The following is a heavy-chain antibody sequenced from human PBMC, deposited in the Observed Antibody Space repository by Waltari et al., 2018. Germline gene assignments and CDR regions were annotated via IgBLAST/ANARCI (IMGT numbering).Heavy chain of an antibody. Sequence: VRLVESGGGRVEPGESVRPSCVGSGFSFDEYSMNWVRQAPGKGLEWVSSLNNGGDYKGYADSVEGRFTISRDNDKNTLYLQMNDLRVDDTAIYYCARGKAFDPWGQGTRVNVSS. CDR1: GFSFDEYS. CDR2: LNNGGDYK. V-gene: IGHV3-21*06. J-gene: IGHJ5*02. CDR3: ARGKAFDP.